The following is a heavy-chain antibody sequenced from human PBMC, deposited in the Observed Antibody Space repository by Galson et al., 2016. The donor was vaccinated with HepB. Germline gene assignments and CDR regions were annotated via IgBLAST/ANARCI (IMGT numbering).Heavy chain of an antibody. J-gene: IGHJ6*02. CDR1: GFTFNSYA. CDR2: ISGSGGRT. CDR3: AKDMSVSAFIPGYYYGMDV. D-gene: IGHD2-21*01. Sequence: SLRLSCAASGFTFNSYAMSWVRQAPGKGLEWVSAISGSGGRTYSADSVRGRFTISRDNSKNTLYLQMNSLRAEDTAVYYCAKDMSVSAFIPGYYYGMDVWGQGTAVTVSS. V-gene: IGHV3-23*01.